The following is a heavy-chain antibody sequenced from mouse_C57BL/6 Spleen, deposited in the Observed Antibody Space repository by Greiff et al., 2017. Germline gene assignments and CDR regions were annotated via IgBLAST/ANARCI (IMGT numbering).Heavy chain of an antibody. J-gene: IGHJ2*01. D-gene: IGHD1-1*01. CDR1: GYTFTSYW. CDR3: ERSRIYYYGRYYFDY. Sequence: VQLQQPGAELVKPGASVKMSCKASGYTFTSYWITWVKQRPGQGLEWIGDIYPGSGSTNYNEKFKSKATLTVDTSSSTAYMQLSSLTSEDSAVYYCERSRIYYYGRYYFDYWGQGTTLTVSS. V-gene: IGHV1-55*01. CDR2: IYPGSGST.